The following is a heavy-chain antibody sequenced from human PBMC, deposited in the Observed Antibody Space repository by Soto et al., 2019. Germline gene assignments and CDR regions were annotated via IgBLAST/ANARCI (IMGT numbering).Heavy chain of an antibody. D-gene: IGHD1-7*01. CDR1: GGTFSSYA. CDR3: ASFSRNWNYVSPAYFDY. CDR2: IIPIFGTA. J-gene: IGHJ4*02. Sequence: GASVKVSCKASGGTFSSYAISWVRQAPGQGLEWMGGIIPIFGTANYAQKFQGTVTITADESTSTAYMELSSLRSEDTAAYYCASFSRNWNYVSPAYFDYWGQGTLVTVSS. V-gene: IGHV1-69*13.